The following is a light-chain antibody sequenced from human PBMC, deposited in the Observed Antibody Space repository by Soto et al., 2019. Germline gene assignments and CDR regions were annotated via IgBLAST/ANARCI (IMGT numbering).Light chain of an antibody. CDR1: QSVSNN. CDR3: QQYNNWPRT. V-gene: IGKV3-15*01. Sequence: EIVLTQSPGTLSLSPGERATLCFRASQSVSNNYLAWYQQRPGQAPRLLIYGASTRATGIPARFSGSGSGTEFTLTISSLQSEDFAVYYCQQYNNWPRTFGQGTKVDIK. J-gene: IGKJ1*01. CDR2: GAS.